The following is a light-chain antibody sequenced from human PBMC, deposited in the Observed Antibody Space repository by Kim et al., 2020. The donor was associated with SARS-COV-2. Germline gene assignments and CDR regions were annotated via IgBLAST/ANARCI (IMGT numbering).Light chain of an antibody. J-gene: IGLJ3*02. Sequence: GLSLSISCTGTISDVGGYNYFSCYQHHTSKAPKLMIYYVMNRPSGVSNHFSGAKSGNTASLTISGLQAEDEADYYCSSYTSSSTRVFGGGTQLTVL. CDR1: ISDVGGYNY. CDR2: YVM. V-gene: IGLV2-14*03. CDR3: SSYTSSSTRV.